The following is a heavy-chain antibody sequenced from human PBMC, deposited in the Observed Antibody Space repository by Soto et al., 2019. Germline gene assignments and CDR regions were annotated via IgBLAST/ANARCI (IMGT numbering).Heavy chain of an antibody. CDR3: ARDHYCSGGSCYSDY. V-gene: IGHV1-69*13. J-gene: IGHJ4*02. Sequence: GASVKVSCKASGGTFSSYAISWVRQAPGQGLEWMGGIIPIFGTANYAQKFQGRVTITADESTSTAYMELSSLRSEDTAVYYCARDHYCSGGSCYSDYWGQGTLVTVSS. CDR1: GGTFSSYA. D-gene: IGHD2-15*01. CDR2: IIPIFGTA.